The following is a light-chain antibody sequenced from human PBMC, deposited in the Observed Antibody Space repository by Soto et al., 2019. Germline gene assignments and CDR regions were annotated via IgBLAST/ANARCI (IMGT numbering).Light chain of an antibody. CDR2: DVN. Sequence: QSALTQPASVSGSPGQSITISCSGTSSDYVSWYRQHPGNAPKLIIYDVNTRPSGVSNRFSGSKSGNTASLTISGLQAEDEADYYCSSYTSSTTLVVFGGGTKLTV. CDR1: SSDY. V-gene: IGLV2-14*03. J-gene: IGLJ2*01. CDR3: SSYTSSTTLVV.